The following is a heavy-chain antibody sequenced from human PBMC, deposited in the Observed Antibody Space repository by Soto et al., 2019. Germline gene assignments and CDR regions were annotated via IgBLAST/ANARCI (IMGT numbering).Heavy chain of an antibody. Sequence: SETLSLTCTFSCGSIISGGYYWSWIRQHPGKGLEWIGYIYYSGSTYYNPSLKSRVTISVDTSKNQFSLKLSSVTAADTAVYYCARDRAVVVPLDYYYGMDVWGQGTTVTVSS. V-gene: IGHV4-31*03. CDR2: IYYSGST. D-gene: IGHD2-2*01. J-gene: IGHJ6*02. CDR1: CGSIISGGYY. CDR3: ARDRAVVVPLDYYYGMDV.